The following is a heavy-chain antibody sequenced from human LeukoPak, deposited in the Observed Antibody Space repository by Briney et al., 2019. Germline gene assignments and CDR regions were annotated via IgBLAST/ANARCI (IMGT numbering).Heavy chain of an antibody. Sequence: GGPLRLSCAASGFTFSSYSMNWVRQAPGKGLEWVSSISSSSSYIYYADSVKGRFTISRDNAKNSLYLQMNSLRAEDTAVYYCARERRDGYSYFDYWGQGTLVTVSS. V-gene: IGHV3-21*01. CDR1: GFTFSSYS. CDR3: ARERRDGYSYFDY. D-gene: IGHD5-24*01. J-gene: IGHJ4*02. CDR2: ISSSSSYI.